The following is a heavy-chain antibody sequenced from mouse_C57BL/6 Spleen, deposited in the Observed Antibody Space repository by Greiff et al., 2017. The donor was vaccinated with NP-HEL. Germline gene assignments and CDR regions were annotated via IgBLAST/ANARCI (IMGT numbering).Heavy chain of an antibody. J-gene: IGHJ2*01. CDR2: ISDGGSYT. D-gene: IGHD2-1*01. CDR3: AREAYGNQPFDY. CDR1: GFTFSSYA. Sequence: EVKLVESGGDLVKPGGSLKLSCAASGFTFSSYAMSWVRQTPEKRLEWVATISDGGSYTYYPDNVKGRFTISRDNAKNNLYLQMSHLKSEDTAMYYCAREAYGNQPFDYWGQGTTLTVSS. V-gene: IGHV5-4*01.